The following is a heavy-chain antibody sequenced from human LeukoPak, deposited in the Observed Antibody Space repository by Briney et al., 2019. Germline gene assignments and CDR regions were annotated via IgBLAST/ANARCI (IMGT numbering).Heavy chain of an antibody. CDR3: ARLGVWSGTYFRYYDY. D-gene: IGHD1-26*01. CDR1: GFTFSDYA. Sequence: QTGGSLRLSCAASGFTFSDYAMHWVRQAPGKGLEWVAVISYDGSNEHYSDSVKARFTISRDDSKNMVYLQMNSLRFEDTALYYCARLGVWSGTYFRYYDYWGQGTQVTVSS. CDR2: ISYDGSNE. V-gene: IGHV3-30*04. J-gene: IGHJ4*02.